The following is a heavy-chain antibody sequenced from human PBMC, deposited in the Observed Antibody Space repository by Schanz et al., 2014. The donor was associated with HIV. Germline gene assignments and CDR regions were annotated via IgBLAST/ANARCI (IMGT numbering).Heavy chain of an antibody. CDR2: VSYDGSNK. D-gene: IGHD6-13*01. CDR1: GFTFSSYG. Sequence: QVQLVESGGGVVQPGRSLRLSCAASGFTFSSYGMHWVRQAPGKGLEWVAVVSYDGSNKYYADSVKGRFTISRDNAKNSVYLQMNSLRAEDTAVFYCATDFSSSWFFDNWGQGTLVTVSS. J-gene: IGHJ4*02. CDR3: ATDFSSSWFFDN. V-gene: IGHV3-30*03.